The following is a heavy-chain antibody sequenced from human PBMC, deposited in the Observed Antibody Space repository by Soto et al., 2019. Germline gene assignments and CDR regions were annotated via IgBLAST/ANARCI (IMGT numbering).Heavy chain of an antibody. Sequence: SQTLSLTCAISGDSVSSNSAAWNWIRQSPSRGLEWLGRTYYRSKWYNDYAVSVKSRITINPDTSKNQFSLQLKSVTPEDTAVYYCARENYDFWSGQNWFDPWGQGTLVTVSS. CDR3: ARENYDFWSGQNWFDP. V-gene: IGHV6-1*01. CDR1: GDSVSSNSAA. D-gene: IGHD3-3*01. CDR2: TYYRSKWYN. J-gene: IGHJ5*02.